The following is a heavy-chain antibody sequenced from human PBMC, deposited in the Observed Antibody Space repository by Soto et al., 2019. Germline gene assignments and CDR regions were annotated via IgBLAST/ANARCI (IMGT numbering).Heavy chain of an antibody. J-gene: IGHJ4*02. CDR3: ARDKDWAFDY. Sequence: TGGSLRLSCVASGFTFSSYSMVWVRQAPGKGLEWISYIFATSTTIYYADYVKGRFTVSRDNTQNSMFLLMNSLRAEDTAIYYCARDKDWAFDYWGQGTLVTVSS. CDR1: GFTFSSYS. CDR2: IFATSTTI. V-gene: IGHV3-48*04. D-gene: IGHD3-9*01.